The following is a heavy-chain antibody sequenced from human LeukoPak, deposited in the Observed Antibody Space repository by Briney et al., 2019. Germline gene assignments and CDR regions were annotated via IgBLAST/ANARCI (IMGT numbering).Heavy chain of an antibody. V-gene: IGHV4-4*09. CDR2: IYTSGST. Sequence: SETLSLTCTVSGGSISSYYWSWLRQPPGKGLEWIGYIYTSGSTNYNPSLKSRVTISVDTSKNQFPLKLSSVTAADTALYYCARQASLIAAVDYWGQGTLVTVSS. D-gene: IGHD6-6*01. J-gene: IGHJ4*02. CDR3: ARQASLIAAVDY. CDR1: GGSISSYY.